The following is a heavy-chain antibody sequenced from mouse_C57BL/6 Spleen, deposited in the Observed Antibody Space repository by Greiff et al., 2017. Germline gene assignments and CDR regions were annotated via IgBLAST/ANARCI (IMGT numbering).Heavy chain of an antibody. CDR3: ARGAAVVDPMDY. Sequence: VQLQQSGPELVKPGASVKISCTASGYAFSSSWMNWVKQRPGKGLEWIGRLYPGDGDTNYNGKFKGKATLTADNASSTAYMQLSSLTSEDSAVXVCARGAAVVDPMDYWGQGTSVTVSS. CDR2: LYPGDGDT. CDR1: GYAFSSSW. J-gene: IGHJ4*01. V-gene: IGHV1-82*01. D-gene: IGHD1-1*01.